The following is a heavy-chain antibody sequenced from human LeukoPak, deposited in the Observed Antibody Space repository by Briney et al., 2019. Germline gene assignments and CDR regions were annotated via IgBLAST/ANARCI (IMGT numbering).Heavy chain of an antibody. CDR2: IKDDGSEK. CDR1: GFSFSNYW. V-gene: IGHV3-7*01. D-gene: IGHD2-2*01. Sequence: GGSLRLSCVASGFSFSNYWMSWVRQAPGKGLEWVATIKDDGSEKYSVQGRFTISRDNAKNSLYLRMNSLRVEDTAVYYCARRSTEDYWGRGTLVTVSS. J-gene: IGHJ4*02. CDR3: ARRSTEDY.